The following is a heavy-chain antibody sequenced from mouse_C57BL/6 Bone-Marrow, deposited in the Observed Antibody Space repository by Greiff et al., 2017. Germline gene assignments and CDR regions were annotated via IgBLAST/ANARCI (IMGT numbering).Heavy chain of an antibody. J-gene: IGHJ3*01. D-gene: IGHD1-1*01. Sequence: QVQLQQSGAELVRPGTSVKVSCKASGYAFTNYLIEWVKQRPGQGLEWIGVINPGSGGTNYNEKFKGKATLTADKSSSTAYMQLSSLTSEDSAVYFWAREEGIDYYGSSYGFAYWGQGTLVTVSA. CDR3: AREEGIDYYGSSYGFAY. CDR1: GYAFTNYL. CDR2: INPGSGGT. V-gene: IGHV1-54*01.